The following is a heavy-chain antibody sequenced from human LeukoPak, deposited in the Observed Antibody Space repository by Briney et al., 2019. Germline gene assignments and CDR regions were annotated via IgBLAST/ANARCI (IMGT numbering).Heavy chain of an antibody. D-gene: IGHD6-13*01. Sequence: ASVKVSCKASGYTFTSYDINWVRQATGQGLEWMGWMNPNSGNTGYAQKFQGRVTMTRYTSISTAYMELSSLRSEDTAVYCCARQGGYSSSWYRGGLYYYYGMDVSGQGTTVTVSS. J-gene: IGHJ6*02. CDR1: GYTFTSYD. CDR3: ARQGGYSSSWYRGGLYYYYGMDV. CDR2: MNPNSGNT. V-gene: IGHV1-8*01.